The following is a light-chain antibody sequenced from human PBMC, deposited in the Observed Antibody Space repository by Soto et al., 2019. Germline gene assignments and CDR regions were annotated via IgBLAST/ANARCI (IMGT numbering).Light chain of an antibody. J-gene: IGLJ2*01. CDR2: SNN. CDR1: SSNIGSNT. Sequence: QSVLTQPPSASGTPGQRVTISCSGSSSNIGSNTVNWYQQLPGTSPKLLIYSNNQRPSGVPDRFSGSKSGTSASLAISGLQSEDEADYYCAAWDDSLNGLVVGGGTKRTFL. CDR3: AAWDDSLNGLV. V-gene: IGLV1-44*01.